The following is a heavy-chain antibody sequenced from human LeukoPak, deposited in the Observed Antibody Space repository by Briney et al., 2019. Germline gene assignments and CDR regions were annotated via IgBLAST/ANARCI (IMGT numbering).Heavy chain of an antibody. V-gene: IGHV3-23*01. CDR3: AKHQGCTSSNCYLHFDY. D-gene: IGHD2-2*01. CDR2: ISGSGGGT. Sequence: PGGSLRLSCTASGFTFSSYTMSWVRQAPGKGLEWVSAISGSGGGTYYADSVKGRFTISRDNFRNTLYLQVNTLRAEDTAVYYCAKHQGCTSSNCYLHFDYWGQGTLVTVSS. CDR1: GFTFSSYT. J-gene: IGHJ4*02.